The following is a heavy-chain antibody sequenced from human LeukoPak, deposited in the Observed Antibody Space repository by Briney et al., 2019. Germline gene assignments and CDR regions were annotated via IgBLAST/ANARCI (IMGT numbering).Heavy chain of an antibody. CDR2: ISYDGNHK. CDR1: GFTFSSYA. CDR3: ARDGPQIVPAVPSGY. V-gene: IGHV3-30-3*01. D-gene: IGHD2-2*01. Sequence: GGSLRLSCAASGFTFSSYAMHWVRQAPGRGLEWVAVISYDGNHKYYADSVKGRFTISRDNSKNTLYLQMNSPRAEDTAVYYCARDGPQIVPAVPSGYWGQGTLVTVSS. J-gene: IGHJ4*02.